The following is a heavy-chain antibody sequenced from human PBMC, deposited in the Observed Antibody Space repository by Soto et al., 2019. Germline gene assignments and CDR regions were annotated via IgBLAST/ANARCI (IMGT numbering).Heavy chain of an antibody. CDR1: GFTFSSYG. CDR2: ISYDGSNK. Sequence: QVQLVESGGGVVQPGRSLRLSCAASGFTFSSYGMHWVRQAPGKGLEWVAVISYDGSNKYYADSVKGRFTISRDNSKNTLYLQMNSLRAEDTAVYYSAKDRVLGYCSGGSCYGTAFDIWGQGTMVTVSS. CDR3: AKDRVLGYCSGGSCYGTAFDI. V-gene: IGHV3-30*18. J-gene: IGHJ3*02. D-gene: IGHD2-15*01.